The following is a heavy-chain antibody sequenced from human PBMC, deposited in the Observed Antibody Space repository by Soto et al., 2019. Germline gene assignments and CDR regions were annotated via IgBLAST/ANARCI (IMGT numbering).Heavy chain of an antibody. CDR3: ARGIHYYDSSGYYF. D-gene: IGHD3-22*01. V-gene: IGHV4-59*01. J-gene: IGHJ4*02. Sequence: KPXETLSLTCTVSGCSISSYYWSWIRQPPGKGLEWIGYIYYSGSTNYNPSLKSRVTISVDTSKNQFSLKLSSVTAADTAVYYCARGIHYYDSSGYYFWGQGTLVTVSS. CDR1: GCSISSYY. CDR2: IYYSGST.